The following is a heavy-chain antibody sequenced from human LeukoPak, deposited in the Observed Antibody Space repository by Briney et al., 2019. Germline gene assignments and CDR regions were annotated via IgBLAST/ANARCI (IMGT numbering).Heavy chain of an antibody. CDR2: INHSGST. Sequence: GSLRLSCAASGFTFSSYGMSWVRQAPGKGLEWIGEINHSGSTNYNPSLKSRVTISVDTSKNQFSLKLSSVTAADTAVYYCARGGSIAVAGTWEDYWGQGTLVTVSS. D-gene: IGHD6-19*01. J-gene: IGHJ4*02. CDR1: GFTFSSYG. CDR3: ARGGSIAVAGTWEDY. V-gene: IGHV4-34*01.